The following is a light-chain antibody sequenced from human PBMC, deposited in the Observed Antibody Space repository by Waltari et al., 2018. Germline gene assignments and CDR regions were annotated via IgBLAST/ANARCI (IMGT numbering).Light chain of an antibody. CDR3: QQYGSSPYT. Sequence: EIVLTQSTGTLSMSQGERATLSCRASQSVSSSYLAWYQQKPGQAPRLLIYGASSRATGIPDRFSGSGSGTDFTLTISRLEPEDFAVYYCQQYGSSPYTFGQGTKLEIK. CDR2: GAS. CDR1: QSVSSSY. V-gene: IGKV3-20*01. J-gene: IGKJ2*01.